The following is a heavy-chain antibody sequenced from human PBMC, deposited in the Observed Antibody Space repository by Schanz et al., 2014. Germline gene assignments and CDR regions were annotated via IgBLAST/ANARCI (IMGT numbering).Heavy chain of an antibody. Sequence: QVQLVESGGGVVQPGRSLRLSCAASGFTFSNFGLHWVRQAPGKGLNWVAVISSDGTNKYYADSVQGRFTLSRDNSKNTLYLQMSSLRAEDTALYYCAKDPHRDYGGKPQTFDIWGQGTMVTVSS. D-gene: IGHD4-17*01. V-gene: IGHV3-30*18. CDR1: GFTFSNFG. CDR2: ISSDGTNK. CDR3: AKDPHRDYGGKPQTFDI. J-gene: IGHJ3*02.